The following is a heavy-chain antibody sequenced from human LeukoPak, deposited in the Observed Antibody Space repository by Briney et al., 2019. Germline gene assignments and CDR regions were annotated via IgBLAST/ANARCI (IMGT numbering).Heavy chain of an antibody. CDR3: ARGMYCSSTSCFSFDY. V-gene: IGHV1-18*01. J-gene: IGHJ4*02. Sequence: GASVKVSCKPSGYTVTSYGISWVRQAPGQGLEWMGWISAYNGNTNYAQTLKGRVTMTTDTSTSTAYMELRSLRSDDTAVYYCARGMYCSSTSCFSFDYCGQGTLVTVSS. CDR2: ISAYNGNT. CDR1: GYTVTSYG. D-gene: IGHD2-2*01.